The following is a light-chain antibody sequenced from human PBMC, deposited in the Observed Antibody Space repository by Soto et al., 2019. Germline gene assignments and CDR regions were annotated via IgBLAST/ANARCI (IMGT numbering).Light chain of an antibody. V-gene: IGKV1-39*01. Sequence: DIQMTQSPSSLSASVGERVTIPCRASQSISSYLNWYQQKPGKAPKLLIYAASSLQSGVPSRFSGSGSGTDFTLTISSLQPEDFATYYCQQSYRTPPITFGQGTRLEI. CDR1: QSISSY. CDR2: AAS. J-gene: IGKJ5*01. CDR3: QQSYRTPPIT.